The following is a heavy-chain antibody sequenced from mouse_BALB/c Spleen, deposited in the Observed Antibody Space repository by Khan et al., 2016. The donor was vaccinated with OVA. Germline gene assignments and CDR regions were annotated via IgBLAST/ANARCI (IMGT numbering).Heavy chain of an antibody. Sequence: QVQLKQSGAELAKPGASVKMSCKASGYTFTTYWMHWVKHRPGQGLEWIGYINPTSGYTDYNDKFKDRATLSADKSSSTAYMQLNSLTSEDSAVYYCTRDRIDYWGEGTTLTVSS. V-gene: IGHV1-7*01. J-gene: IGHJ2*01. CDR3: TRDRIDY. CDR1: GYTFTTYW. CDR2: INPTSGYT.